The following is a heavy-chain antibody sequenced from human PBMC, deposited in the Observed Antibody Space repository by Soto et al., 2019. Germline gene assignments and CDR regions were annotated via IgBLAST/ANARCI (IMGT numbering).Heavy chain of an antibody. CDR3: ARGLEWPNYMDV. V-gene: IGHV3-21*01. CDR2: ISSSSTYT. J-gene: IGHJ6*03. Sequence: GGSLRLSCAASGFTFSSYSMNWVRQAPGKGLEWVSSISSSSTYTNYADSVKGRFTISRDNAKNSLYLQMDSLRDEDTAVYYCARGLEWPNYMDVWGKGTTVTVSS. CDR1: GFTFSSYS. D-gene: IGHD3-3*01.